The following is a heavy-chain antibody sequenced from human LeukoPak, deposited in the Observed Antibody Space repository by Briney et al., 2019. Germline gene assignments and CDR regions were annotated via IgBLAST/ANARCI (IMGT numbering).Heavy chain of an antibody. CDR3: ARGSSGWYNAFDI. J-gene: IGHJ3*02. CDR2: ISYDGSNK. CDR1: GFTFSSYA. V-gene: IGHV3-30-3*01. Sequence: GRSLRLSCAASGFTFSSYAMHWVRQAPGKGLEWVAVISYDGSNKYYADSVKGRFTISGDNSKNTLYLQMNSLRAEDTAVYYCARGSSGWYNAFDIWGQGTMVTVSS. D-gene: IGHD6-19*01.